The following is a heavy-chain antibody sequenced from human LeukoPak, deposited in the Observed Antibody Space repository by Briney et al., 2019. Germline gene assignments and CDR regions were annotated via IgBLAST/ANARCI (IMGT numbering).Heavy chain of an antibody. Sequence: ASVKVSCKASGYTFTGYYMHWVRQAPGQGLEWMGWINPNSGGTNYAQKIQGRVTMTRDTSISTAYMELSRLRSDDTAVYYCARDMDGDYHTYYYYMDVWGKGTTVTVSS. D-gene: IGHD4-17*01. V-gene: IGHV1-2*02. J-gene: IGHJ6*03. CDR2: INPNSGGT. CDR3: ARDMDGDYHTYYYYMDV. CDR1: GYTFTGYY.